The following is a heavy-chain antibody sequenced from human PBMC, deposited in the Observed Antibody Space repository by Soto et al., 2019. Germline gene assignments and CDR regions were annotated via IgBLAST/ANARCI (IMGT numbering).Heavy chain of an antibody. D-gene: IGHD5-18*01. CDR3: ARLARGYNNGSRENLFDP. Sequence: QVQLVQSGAEVKKPGASVKVSCKASGYTFTSYGISWVRQAPGQGLEWMGWISAYNGNTNYAQKLQGRVTMTTDTSTSTAYMELRSLRSDDTAVYYCARLARGYNNGSRENLFDPWGQGTSVTVSS. CDR2: ISAYNGNT. V-gene: IGHV1-18*01. J-gene: IGHJ5*02. CDR1: GYTFTSYG.